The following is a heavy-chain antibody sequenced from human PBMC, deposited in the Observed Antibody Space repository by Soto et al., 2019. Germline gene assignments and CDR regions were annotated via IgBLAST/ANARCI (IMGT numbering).Heavy chain of an antibody. Sequence: GGSLRLSCAASGFTFSSYTMNWVRQAPGKGLEWVSFISTSSDYIYYSNSLKGRFTISRDNAKHSLYLQMNSLRVEDTAVYYCARGSGYSGYDARFMDVWGKGTTVTVSS. CDR3: ARGSGYSGYDARFMDV. CDR1: GFTFSSYT. J-gene: IGHJ6*03. V-gene: IGHV3-21*01. D-gene: IGHD5-12*01. CDR2: ISTSSDYI.